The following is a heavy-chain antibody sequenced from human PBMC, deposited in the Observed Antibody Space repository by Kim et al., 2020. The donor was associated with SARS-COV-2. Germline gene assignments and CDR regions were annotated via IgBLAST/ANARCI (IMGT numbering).Heavy chain of an antibody. V-gene: IGHV3-23*01. D-gene: IGHD6-13*01. J-gene: IGHJ4*02. Sequence: VKGRFTISRDNSKNTLYLQMNSLRAEDTAVYYCAKDGGYRIAAAEVPFDYWGQGTLVTVSS. CDR3: AKDGGYRIAAAEVPFDY.